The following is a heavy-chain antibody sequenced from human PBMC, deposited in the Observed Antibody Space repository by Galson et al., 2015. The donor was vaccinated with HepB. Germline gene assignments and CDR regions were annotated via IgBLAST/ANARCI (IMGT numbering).Heavy chain of an antibody. Sequence: SLRLSCAASGFTFSSYSMNWVRQAPGKGLEWVSSISSSSSYIYYADSVKGRFTISRDNAKNSLYLQMNSLRAEDTAVYYCAGGYSSGHFDYWGQGTLVTVSS. CDR1: GFTFSSYS. D-gene: IGHD6-19*01. CDR3: AGGYSSGHFDY. V-gene: IGHV3-21*01. CDR2: ISSSSSYI. J-gene: IGHJ4*02.